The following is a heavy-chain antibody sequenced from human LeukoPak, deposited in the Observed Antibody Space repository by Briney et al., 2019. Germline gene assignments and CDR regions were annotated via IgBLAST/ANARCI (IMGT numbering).Heavy chain of an antibody. D-gene: IGHD5-12*01. Sequence: GASVKVSCKASGYTFIGYYMHWVRQAPGQGLEWMGWINPNSGDTKYAQKFQGRVTMTRDTSISTAYMEVSRLRSDDTAVYYCARLYSGYGSNYYYMDVWGKGTTVTVSS. J-gene: IGHJ6*03. V-gene: IGHV1-2*02. CDR1: GYTFIGYY. CDR3: ARLYSGYGSNYYYMDV. CDR2: INPNSGDT.